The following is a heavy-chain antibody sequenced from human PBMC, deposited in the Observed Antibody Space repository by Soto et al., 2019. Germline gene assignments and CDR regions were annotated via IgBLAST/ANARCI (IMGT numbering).Heavy chain of an antibody. CDR1: GYTFTSYC. D-gene: IGHD2-15*01. Sequence: ASVKVSCKASGYTFTSYCISWVRQAPGQGLEWMGWISAYNGNTNYAQKLQGRVTMTTDTSTSTAYMELRSLRSDDTAVYYCARDGEIVVVVAATPVGSSGWSRSDYWGQGTLVTVSS. CDR3: ARDGEIVVVVAATPVGSSGWSRSDY. V-gene: IGHV1-18*01. J-gene: IGHJ4*02. CDR2: ISAYNGNT.